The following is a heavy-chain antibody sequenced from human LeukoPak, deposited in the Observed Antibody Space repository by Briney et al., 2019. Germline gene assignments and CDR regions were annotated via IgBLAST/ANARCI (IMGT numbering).Heavy chain of an antibody. J-gene: IGHJ4*02. CDR3: AKVGQQLDHFDY. CDR2: ISGSGGST. CDR1: GFTFSSYA. V-gene: IGHV3-23*01. Sequence: GGSLRLSCAASGFTFSSYAMSWVRQAPGKGPEWVSAISGSGGSTYYADSVKGRFTISRDNSKNTLYLQMNSLRAEDTAVYYCAKVGQQLDHFDYWGQGTLVTVSS. D-gene: IGHD6-13*01.